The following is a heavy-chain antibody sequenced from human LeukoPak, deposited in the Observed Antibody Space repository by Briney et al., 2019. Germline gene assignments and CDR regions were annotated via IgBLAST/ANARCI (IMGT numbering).Heavy chain of an antibody. Sequence: SQTLSLTCTVSGGSISSGSYYWSWIRQPAGKGLEWIGRIYTSGSTNYNPSLKSRVTISVDTSKNQFSLKLSSVTAADTAVYYCARVAGSSSARAPAYYYYYMDVWGKGTTVTVSS. V-gene: IGHV4-61*02. D-gene: IGHD6-6*01. CDR1: GGSISSGSYY. CDR3: ARVAGSSSARAPAYYYYYMDV. CDR2: IYTSGST. J-gene: IGHJ6*03.